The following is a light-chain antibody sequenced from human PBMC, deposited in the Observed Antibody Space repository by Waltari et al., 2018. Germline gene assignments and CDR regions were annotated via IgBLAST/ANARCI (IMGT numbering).Light chain of an antibody. V-gene: IGKV4-1*01. CDR2: WAS. Sequence: DIVMTQSPVSLAVSLGERESITCKSSQSVLHSSNNKNYFAWYQQKPGQPPKLLIYWASTRKSGVPDRFSGSGSGTDFTLTISSLQAEDVAVYYCQQFQSHLRTFGQGTKVEIK. J-gene: IGKJ1*01. CDR3: QQFQSHLRT. CDR1: QSVLHSSNNKNY.